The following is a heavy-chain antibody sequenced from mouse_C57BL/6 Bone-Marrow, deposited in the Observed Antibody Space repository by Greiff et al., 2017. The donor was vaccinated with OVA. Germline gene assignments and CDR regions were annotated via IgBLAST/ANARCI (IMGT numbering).Heavy chain of an antibody. CDR2: IYPGSGNT. CDR1: GYSFTSYY. CDR3: AWATTVVQYYFDY. J-gene: IGHJ2*01. D-gene: IGHD1-1*01. V-gene: IGHV1-66*01. Sequence: VQLQQSGPELVKPGASVKISCKASGYSFTSYYIHWVKQRPGQGLEWIGWIYPGSGNTKYNEKFKGKATLTADKSSSTAYMQLSSLTSEDSAVYYCAWATTVVQYYFDYWGQGTTLTVSS.